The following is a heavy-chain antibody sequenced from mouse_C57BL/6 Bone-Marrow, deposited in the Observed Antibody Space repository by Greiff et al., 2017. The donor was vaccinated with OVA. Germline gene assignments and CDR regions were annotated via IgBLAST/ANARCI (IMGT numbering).Heavy chain of an antibody. Sequence: VKLQPPGAELVRPGTSVKLSCKASGYTFTSYWMHWVKQRPGQGLEWFGVIDPSVSYTNYNQKLKGKATLTVDTSSSTAYMQRSSLTSEDSAVYYCARDGNYYYYAMDYWGQGTSVTVSS. V-gene: IGHV1-59*01. CDR1: GYTFTSYW. CDR3: ARDGNYYYYAMDY. CDR2: IDPSVSYT. J-gene: IGHJ4*01. D-gene: IGHD2-1*01.